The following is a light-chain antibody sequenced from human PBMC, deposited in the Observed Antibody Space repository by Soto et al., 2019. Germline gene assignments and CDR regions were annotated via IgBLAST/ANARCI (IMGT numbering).Light chain of an antibody. CDR3: CSYAGSSTSGVV. V-gene: IGLV2-23*01. CDR1: SSDVGSYNL. Sequence: QYALTQPASVSGSPGQSITISCTGTSSDVGSYNLVSWYQQHPGKAPKLMIYEGSKRPSGVSNRFSGSKSGNTASLTISGLQAEDEADYYCCSYAGSSTSGVVFGGGTTLTVL. J-gene: IGLJ2*01. CDR2: EGS.